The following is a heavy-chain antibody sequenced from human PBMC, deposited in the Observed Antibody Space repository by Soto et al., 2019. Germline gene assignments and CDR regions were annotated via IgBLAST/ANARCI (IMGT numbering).Heavy chain of an antibody. CDR3: AGGGAGSGPFTWELPDH. Sequence: QMQLVQSGAEVKKTGSSVTVSCKALGNTFTYRYLHWVRQAPGQALEWMGWITPFSGDVHYAQKFQERVTITSDMSINTAYMQMSSLRSEDTAMYFCAGGGAGSGPFTWELPDHWGQGTLVTVSS. V-gene: IGHV1-45*02. CDR1: GNTFTYRY. CDR2: ITPFSGDV. D-gene: IGHD1-26*01. J-gene: IGHJ4*02.